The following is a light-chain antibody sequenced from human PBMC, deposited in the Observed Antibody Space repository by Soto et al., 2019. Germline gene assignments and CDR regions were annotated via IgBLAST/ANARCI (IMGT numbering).Light chain of an antibody. V-gene: IGKV1-16*02. CDR3: QQYLSYPLT. J-gene: IGKJ4*01. Sequence: DIPMTQSPSSVSASVGDRVTITCRASQDISGYLAWFQLKPGKGPKSLIFAASTLQSGVPSKFSGSGYGTDFTLTISSLQPEDFATYYCQQYLSYPLTFGGGTKVEIK. CDR2: AAS. CDR1: QDISGY.